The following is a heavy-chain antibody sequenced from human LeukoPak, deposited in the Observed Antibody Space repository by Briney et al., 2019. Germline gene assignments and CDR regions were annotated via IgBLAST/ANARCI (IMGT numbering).Heavy chain of an antibody. CDR1: GFTFRSYA. Sequence: GGSLRLSCTASGFTFRSYALSWVRQAPGKGLEWVSAISGSGGNTYYADSLKGRYTISRDNAKKSLYLQMNSLRVEDTAVYYCARGQQLVPGRLDYFDYWGQGTLVTVSS. J-gene: IGHJ4*02. CDR3: ARGQQLVPGRLDYFDY. D-gene: IGHD6-13*01. V-gene: IGHV3-23*01. CDR2: ISGSGGNT.